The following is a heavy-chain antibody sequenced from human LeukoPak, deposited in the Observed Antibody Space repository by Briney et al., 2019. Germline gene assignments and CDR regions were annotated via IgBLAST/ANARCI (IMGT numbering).Heavy chain of an antibody. J-gene: IGHJ4*02. CDR2: IKQDGSEK. CDR1: GFTFISYW. Sequence: GGSLRLSCAASGFTFISYWMSWVRQAPGKGLEWVANIKQDGSEKYYVDSVKGRFTISRDNAKNSLYLQMNSLRAEDTAVYYCAKDRWLQGYFDYWGQGTLVTVSS. CDR3: AKDRWLQGYFDY. V-gene: IGHV3-7*01. D-gene: IGHD5-24*01.